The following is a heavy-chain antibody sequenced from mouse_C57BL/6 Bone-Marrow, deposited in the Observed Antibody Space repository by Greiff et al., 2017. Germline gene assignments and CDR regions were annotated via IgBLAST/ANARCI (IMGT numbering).Heavy chain of an antibody. CDR3: VRFGYSWYFEV. CDR1: GYTFTSYW. V-gene: IGHV1-64*01. J-gene: IGHJ1*03. Sequence: QVQLQQPGAELVKPGASVKLSCKASGYTFTSYWMHWVKQRPGQGLEWIGMIHPNSGSTNYNEKFKSKATLTVDKSSSTAYMQLSSLTSEDSAVYDCVRFGYSWYFEVGGTGTTVTVSS. D-gene: IGHD2-3*01. CDR2: IHPNSGST.